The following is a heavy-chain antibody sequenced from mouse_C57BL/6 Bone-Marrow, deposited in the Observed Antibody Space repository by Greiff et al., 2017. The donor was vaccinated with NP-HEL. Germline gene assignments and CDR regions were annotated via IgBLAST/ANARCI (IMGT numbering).Heavy chain of an antibody. CDR2: IYPRSGNT. V-gene: IGHV1-81*01. CDR3: ARFTPFDY. J-gene: IGHJ2*01. CDR1: GYTFTSYG. Sequence: QVQLKQSGAELARPGASVKLSCKASGYTFTSYGISWVKQRTGQGLEWIGEIYPRSGNTYYNEKFKGKATLTADKSSSTAYMELRSLTSEDSAVYFCARFTPFDYWGQGTTLTVSS.